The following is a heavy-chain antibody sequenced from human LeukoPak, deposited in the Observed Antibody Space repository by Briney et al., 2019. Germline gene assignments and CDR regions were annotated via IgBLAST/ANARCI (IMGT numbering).Heavy chain of an antibody. CDR2: IYYSGST. Sequence: SETLSLTCTVSGVSVSSASYYWSWIRQPPGRGLEWIGYIYYSGSTNSNPSLKSRVTISVDTSKNQFSLKLSSVTAADTAVYYCARVVQRAWFDPWGQGTLVTVSS. D-gene: IGHD3-10*01. CDR3: ARVVQRAWFDP. CDR1: GVSVSSASYY. J-gene: IGHJ5*02. V-gene: IGHV4-61*01.